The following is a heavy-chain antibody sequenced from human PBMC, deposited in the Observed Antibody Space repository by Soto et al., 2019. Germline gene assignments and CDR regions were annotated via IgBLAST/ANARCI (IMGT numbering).Heavy chain of an antibody. D-gene: IGHD2-2*01. V-gene: IGHV6-1*01. CDR3: ARGIVVVLAAINYYYYMDV. CDR2: TYYRSKWYN. Sequence: SQTLSLTCVSSGDSVSSNSAAWNWIRQSPSRGLEWLGRTYYRSKWYNDYAVSVKSRITINPDTSKNQFSLQLNSVTPEDTAVYYCARGIVVVLAAINYYYYMDVWGKGTTVTVSS. J-gene: IGHJ6*03. CDR1: GDSVSSNSAA.